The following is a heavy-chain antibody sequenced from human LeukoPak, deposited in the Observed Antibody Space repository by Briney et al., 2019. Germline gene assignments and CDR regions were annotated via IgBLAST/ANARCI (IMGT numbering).Heavy chain of an antibody. CDR1: GFTFSSYS. V-gene: IGHV3-21*01. J-gene: IGHJ4*02. CDR3: ARDIAVAGTY. Sequence: GGSLRLSCAASGFTFSSYSMNWVRQAPGKGLEWVSSISSSSSYIYYADSVKGRFTISRDNSKNTLYLQMNSLRAEDTAVYYCARDIAVAGTYWGQGTLVTVSS. D-gene: IGHD6-19*01. CDR2: ISSSSSYI.